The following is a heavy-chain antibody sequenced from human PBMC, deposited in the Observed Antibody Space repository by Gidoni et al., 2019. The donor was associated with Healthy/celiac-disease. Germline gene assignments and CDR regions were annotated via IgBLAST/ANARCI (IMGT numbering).Heavy chain of an antibody. CDR3: TSQFTTGIAAAGGSEKVDY. Sequence: EVQLVESGGGLDQPGGSLNLSCAASGFTFSVSAMLWVRQAPGKGLEWVGRIRSKANSYATAYAASVKGRFTISRDDSKNTAYLQMNSLKTEDTAVYYCTSQFTTGIAAAGGSEKVDYWGQGTLVTVSS. CDR1: GFTFSVSA. D-gene: IGHD6-13*01. CDR2: IRSKANSYAT. J-gene: IGHJ4*02. V-gene: IGHV3-73*02.